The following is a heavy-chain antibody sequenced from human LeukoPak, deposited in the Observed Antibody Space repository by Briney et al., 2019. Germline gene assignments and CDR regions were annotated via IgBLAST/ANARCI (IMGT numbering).Heavy chain of an antibody. J-gene: IGHJ4*02. V-gene: IGHV1-2*02. CDR1: GYTFTDHY. CDR2: INPNSGGT. D-gene: IGHD4-23*01. Sequence: ASVKVSCKASGYTFTDHYMHWVRQAPGQGLEWMGWINPNSGGTNSAQNFQGRVTMTRDTSISTAYMELSRLTSDDTAVYYCARDRWELTHWGQGTLVTVSS. CDR3: ARDRWELTH.